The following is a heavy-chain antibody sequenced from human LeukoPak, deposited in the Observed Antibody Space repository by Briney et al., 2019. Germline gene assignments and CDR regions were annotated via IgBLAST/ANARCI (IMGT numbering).Heavy chain of an antibody. V-gene: IGHV4-38-2*02. CDR3: ARARRYYDILTGYLSYYYMDV. CDR2: IYHSGST. D-gene: IGHD3-9*01. Sequence: PSETLSLTCTVSGYSISSGFYWGWIRQPPGKGLEWIGSIYHSGSTHYNSSLKSRVTISVDTSKNQFSLTLSSVTAADTAVYYCARARRYYDILTGYLSYYYMDVWGKGTTVTISS. CDR1: GYSISSGFY. J-gene: IGHJ6*03.